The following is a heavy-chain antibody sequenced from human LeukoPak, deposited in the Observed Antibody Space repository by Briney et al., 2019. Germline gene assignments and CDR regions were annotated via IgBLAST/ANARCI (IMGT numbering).Heavy chain of an antibody. D-gene: IGHD3-10*01. Sequence: SETLSLTCTVSGDSISSYYWSWIRQPPGKGLDWIGYIYYGGSTNYNPSLKSRVTISVDTSKNQFSLRRSSVTAADTAVYFCARLHYNWFDPWGQGTLVTVSS. CDR1: GDSISSYY. V-gene: IGHV4-59*08. CDR2: IYYGGST. J-gene: IGHJ5*02. CDR3: ARLHYNWFDP.